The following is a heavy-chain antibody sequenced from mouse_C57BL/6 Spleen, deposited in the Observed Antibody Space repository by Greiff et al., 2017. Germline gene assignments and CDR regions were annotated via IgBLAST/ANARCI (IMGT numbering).Heavy chain of an antibody. Sequence: VQLQQPGAELVMPGASVKLSCKASGYTFTSYWMHWVKQRPGQGLEWIGEIDPSDSYTNYNQKFKGKSTLTVDKSSSTAYMQLSSLTSEDSAVYYCASLGRYGYDGLYAMDYWGQGTSVTVSS. V-gene: IGHV1-69*01. CDR1: GYTFTSYW. J-gene: IGHJ4*01. CDR3: ASLGRYGYDGLYAMDY. D-gene: IGHD2-2*01. CDR2: IDPSDSYT.